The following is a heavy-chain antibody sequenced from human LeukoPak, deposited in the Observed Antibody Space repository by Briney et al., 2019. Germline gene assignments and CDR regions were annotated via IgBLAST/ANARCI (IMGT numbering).Heavy chain of an antibody. D-gene: IGHD6-19*01. CDR2: ISGSGGST. J-gene: IGHJ4*02. CDR1: GFTFSSYA. CDR3: AKGGAVAGARHFDY. V-gene: IGHV3-23*01. Sequence: GGSLRLSCAASGFTFSSYAMSWVRQAPGKGLEWVSAISGSGGSTYYADSVKGRFTISRDNSRNTLYLQMNSLRAEDTAVYYCAKGGAVAGARHFDYWGQGTLVTVSS.